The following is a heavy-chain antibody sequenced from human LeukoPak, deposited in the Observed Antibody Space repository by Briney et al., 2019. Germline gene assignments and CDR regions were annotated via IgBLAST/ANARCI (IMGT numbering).Heavy chain of an antibody. J-gene: IGHJ4*02. CDR1: GFTFSSYA. CDR2: ISYDGSNK. V-gene: IGHV3-30-3*01. Sequence: PGGSLRLSCAASGFTFSSYAMHWVRQAPGKGLEWVAVISYDGSNKYYADSVKGRFTISRDNSKNTLYLQMNSLRAEDTAVYYCAGDLEPHWGQGTLVTVSS. D-gene: IGHD1-14*01. CDR3: AGDLEPH.